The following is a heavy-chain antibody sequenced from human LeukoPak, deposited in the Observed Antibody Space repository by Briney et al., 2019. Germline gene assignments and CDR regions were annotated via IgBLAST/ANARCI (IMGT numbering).Heavy chain of an antibody. CDR2: INHSGST. CDR3: AGVWGSYRYTSHFDY. CDR1: GGSFSGYY. Sequence: SETLSLTCAVYGGSFSGYYWRWIRQPPGKGQKWIGEINHSGSTNYNPSLKSRVTISVDTSKNQFSLKLSSVTAADTAVYYCAGVWGSYRYTSHFDYWGQGTLVTVSS. V-gene: IGHV4-34*01. J-gene: IGHJ4*02. D-gene: IGHD3-16*02.